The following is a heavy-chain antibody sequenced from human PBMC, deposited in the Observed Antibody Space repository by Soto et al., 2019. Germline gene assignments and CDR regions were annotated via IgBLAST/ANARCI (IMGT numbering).Heavy chain of an antibody. V-gene: IGHV3-21*01. J-gene: IGHJ1*01. CDR3: ASDFMRSRCGALGY. D-gene: IGHD3-16*01. Sequence: GSLRLSCAASGFPFSSYSMNWVRQAPGKGLEWVSSISSSISYIYYADSVKGRFTISRDNAKNSLYLQMNSLRAEDTAVYYCASDFMRSRCGALGYWGQRSLVSASS. CDR1: GFPFSSYS. CDR2: ISSSISYI.